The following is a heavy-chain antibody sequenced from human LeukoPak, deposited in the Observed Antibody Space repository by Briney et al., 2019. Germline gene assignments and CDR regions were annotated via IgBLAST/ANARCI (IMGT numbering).Heavy chain of an antibody. V-gene: IGHV4-34*01. CDR3: ARGLWIFGVVTHFDY. CDR2: INHSGGT. J-gene: IGHJ4*02. CDR1: GGSFSGYY. Sequence: SETLSLTCAVYGGSFSGYYWSWIRQPPGKGLEWIGVINHSGGTNSNPSLKSRVTISVDTSKNQFSLKLSSVTAADTAVYYCARGLWIFGVVTHFDYWGQGTLVTVSS. D-gene: IGHD3-3*01.